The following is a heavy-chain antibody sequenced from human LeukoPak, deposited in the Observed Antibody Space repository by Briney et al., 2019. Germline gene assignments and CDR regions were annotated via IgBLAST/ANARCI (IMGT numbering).Heavy chain of an antibody. CDR3: ARDFSAPSVVAAGY. V-gene: IGHV1-18*01. CDR1: GYTLTSYG. J-gene: IGHJ4*02. CDR2: ISAYNGNT. Sequence: ASVNVSCKASGYTLTSYGISWVRQAPGQGLGWMGWISAYNGNTNYAQKLQGRVTMTTDTSTSTAYMELRSLRSDDTAVYYCARDFSAPSVVAAGYSGQGDLVTASS. D-gene: IGHD2-15*01.